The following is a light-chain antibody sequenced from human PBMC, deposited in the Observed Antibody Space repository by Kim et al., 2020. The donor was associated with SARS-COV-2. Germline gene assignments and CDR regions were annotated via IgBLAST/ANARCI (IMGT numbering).Light chain of an antibody. J-gene: IGKJ2*01. CDR2: GAY. CDR1: QSVSSTY. V-gene: IGKV3-20*01. Sequence: EIVLTQSPGTLSLSPGERATLSCRASQSVSSTYLAWYQQKPGQAPRLLIYGAYSRATGIPDRFSGSGSGTDFTLTISRLEPEDFAVYYCQHYGDSPLYTFGQGTKLEI. CDR3: QHYGDSPLYT.